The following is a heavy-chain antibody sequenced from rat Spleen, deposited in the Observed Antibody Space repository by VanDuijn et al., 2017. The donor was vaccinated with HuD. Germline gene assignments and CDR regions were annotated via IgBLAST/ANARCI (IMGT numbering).Heavy chain of an antibody. CDR3: TTGITTTGDY. D-gene: IGHD1-10*01. CDR2: ISTGGGNT. J-gene: IGHJ2*01. CDR1: GFTFSNYD. V-gene: IGHV5S23*01. Sequence: EVQLVESGGGLVQPGRSLKLSCAASGFTFSNYDMAWVRQAPTKGLEWVASISTGGGNTYYRASVKGRFTIPRDNAKSTLYLQMDSLRSEDTATYYCTTGITTTGDYWGQGVMVTVSS.